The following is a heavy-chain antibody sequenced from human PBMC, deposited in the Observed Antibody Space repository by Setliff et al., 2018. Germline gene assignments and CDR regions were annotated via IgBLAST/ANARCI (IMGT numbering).Heavy chain of an antibody. CDR2: IYLGGSP. D-gene: IGHD1-1*01. CDR3: ARGLERNAFDI. CDR1: GDSIDTDIW. J-gene: IGHJ3*02. V-gene: IGHV4-4*02. Sequence: ASETLSLTCTVSGDSIDTDIWWSWVRQSPGKGLEWIGEIYLGGSPTYNPSLKSRVTISIYKSKNQLSLDLTSVTAADTAVYYCARGLERNAFDIWGQGTMVTVSS.